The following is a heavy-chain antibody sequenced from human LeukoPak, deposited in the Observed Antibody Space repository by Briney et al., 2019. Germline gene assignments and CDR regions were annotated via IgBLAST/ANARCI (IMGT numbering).Heavy chain of an antibody. D-gene: IGHD5-12*01. Sequence: SETLSLTCTVSGGSISSGSYYWSWIRQPAGKGLEWIGRIYTSGSTNYNPSLKSRVTISVDTSKNQFSLKLSSVTAADTAVYYCARIFPDYSGYEEDAFDIWGQGTMVTVSS. V-gene: IGHV4-61*02. CDR1: GGSISSGSYY. CDR3: ARIFPDYSGYEEDAFDI. J-gene: IGHJ3*02. CDR2: IYTSGST.